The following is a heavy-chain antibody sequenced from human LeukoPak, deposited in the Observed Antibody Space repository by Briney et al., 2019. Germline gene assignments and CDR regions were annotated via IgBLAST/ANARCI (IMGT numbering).Heavy chain of an antibody. V-gene: IGHV3-23*01. J-gene: IGHJ4*02. Sequence: GGSLRLSCAASGFTFSSYAMSWVRQAPGKGLEWVSAISGSGGSTYYADSVKGRFTISRDNSKNTLYLQMNSLRAEDTAVYYCASEGRGYSYGRLDYWGQGTLVTVSS. D-gene: IGHD5-18*01. CDR2: ISGSGGST. CDR3: ASEGRGYSYGRLDY. CDR1: GFTFSSYA.